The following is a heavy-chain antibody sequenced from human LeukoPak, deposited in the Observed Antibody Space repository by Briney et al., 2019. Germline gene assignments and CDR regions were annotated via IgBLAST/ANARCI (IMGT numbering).Heavy chain of an antibody. V-gene: IGHV3-30*02. J-gene: IGHJ6*03. CDR1: GFTFSSYG. CDR2: IRYDGSNK. CDR3: AKDPGEMDYYYYYMDV. Sequence: GGSLRLSCAASGFTFSSYGMHWVRQAPGKGLEWVAFIRYDGSNKYYADSVKGRFTISRDNSKNTLYLQMNSLRAEDTAVYYCAKDPGEMDYYYYYMDVWGKGTTVTISS. D-gene: IGHD3-16*01.